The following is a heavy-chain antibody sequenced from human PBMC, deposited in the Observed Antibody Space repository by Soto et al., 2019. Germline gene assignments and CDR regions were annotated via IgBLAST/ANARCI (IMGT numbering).Heavy chain of an antibody. V-gene: IGHV4-31*03. CDR2: MYYSGST. J-gene: IGHJ6*02. Sequence: QVQLQESGPGLVKPSQTLSLTCTVPGGCISSGGYYWSWIRQHTGKALERIGYMYYSGSTYYNPSLKRRVTISVDTYKNQFSLKLSSVTAADTAVYYCERDWGYSSYYYYGMDVWGQGTTLTVSS. CDR1: GGCISSGGYY. D-gene: IGHD4-4*01. CDR3: ERDWGYSSYYYYGMDV.